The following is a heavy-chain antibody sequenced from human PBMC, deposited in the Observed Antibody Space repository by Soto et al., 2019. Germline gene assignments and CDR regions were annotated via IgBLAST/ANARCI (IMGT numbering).Heavy chain of an antibody. CDR1: GGSLSCYY. CDR2: INASGST. V-gene: IGHV4-34*01. D-gene: IGHD1-26*01. Sequence: SETLSLTCAVFGGSLSCYYWSWIRQPPGKGLEWIGEINASGSTNYNPSLKSRVTISVDTSKNQFSLKLTSVIAADTAVYFCARAGFSGPYDAFDIWGQGTMVTVSS. J-gene: IGHJ3*02. CDR3: ARAGFSGPYDAFDI.